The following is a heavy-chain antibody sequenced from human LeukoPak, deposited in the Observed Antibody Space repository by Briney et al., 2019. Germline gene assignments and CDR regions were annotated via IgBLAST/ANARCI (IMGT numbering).Heavy chain of an antibody. V-gene: IGHV4-34*01. CDR3: ARDGGSYRDFEY. J-gene: IGHJ4*02. D-gene: IGHD1-26*01. Sequence: SETLSLTCAVYGGSFSGYYWSWIRQPPGKGLEWIGEINHSGSTNYNPSLKSRVTISVDRSKNQFSLKVNSVTAADTAVYYCARDGGSYRDFEYWGQGTLVTVSS. CDR1: GGSFSGYY. CDR2: INHSGST.